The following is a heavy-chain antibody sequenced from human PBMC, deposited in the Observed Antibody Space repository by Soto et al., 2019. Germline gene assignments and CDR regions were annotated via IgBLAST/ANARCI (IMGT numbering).Heavy chain of an antibody. CDR2: IYRETT. Sequence: QLQLQESGSGLVKPSQALSLTCAVSGDSISSGGYSWSWIRQPPGKGLEWIGYIYRETTYYNPSLKSRVTISVDKSKNHFSLKLSSVTAADTAVYYCATYRSGWYNAFDIWGQGTMVTVSS. J-gene: IGHJ3*02. D-gene: IGHD6-19*01. V-gene: IGHV4-30-2*01. CDR1: GDSISSGGYS. CDR3: ATYRSGWYNAFDI.